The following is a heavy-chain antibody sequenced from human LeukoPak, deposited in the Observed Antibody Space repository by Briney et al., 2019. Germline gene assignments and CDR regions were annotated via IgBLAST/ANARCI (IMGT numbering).Heavy chain of an antibody. CDR2: ISHSGST. Sequence: PGGSLRLSCAASGFTFSNYVMTWVRQAPGKGLEWIGYISHSGSTSYNPSLKSRVTISVDTSNNEFSLRLTSVTAADTAVYYCARGGYYYDTCGPFDYWGQGTLVTVSS. V-gene: IGHV4-59*06. J-gene: IGHJ4*02. CDR3: ARGGYYYDTCGPFDY. D-gene: IGHD3-22*01. CDR1: GFTFSNYV.